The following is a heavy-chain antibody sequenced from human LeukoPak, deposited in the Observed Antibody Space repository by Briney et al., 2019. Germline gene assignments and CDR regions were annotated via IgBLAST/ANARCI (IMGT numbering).Heavy chain of an antibody. Sequence: TSQTLSLTCTVSGGSISSGGYYWSWIRQPPGKGLEWIGYIYHSGSTYYNPSLKSRVTISVDRSKNQFSLKLSSVTAADTAVYYCARDPVTMIVGDPWFDPWGQGTLVTVSS. CDR2: IYHSGST. CDR1: GGSISSGGYY. CDR3: ARDPVTMIVGDPWFDP. V-gene: IGHV4-30-2*01. J-gene: IGHJ5*02. D-gene: IGHD3-22*01.